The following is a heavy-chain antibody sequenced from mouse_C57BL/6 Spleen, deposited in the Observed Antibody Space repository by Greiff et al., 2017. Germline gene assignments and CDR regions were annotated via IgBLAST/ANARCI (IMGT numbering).Heavy chain of an antibody. CDR2: IDPSDSYT. D-gene: IGHD4-1*01. V-gene: IGHV1-69*01. CDR3: ARKGLGRRWYFDV. Sequence: QVQLQQPGAELVMPGASVKLSCKASGYTFTSYWMHWVKQRPGQGLEWIGEIDPSDSYTNYNQKFKGKATLTVDKSSSTAYMQLSSLTSEDSAVYYCARKGLGRRWYFDVWGTGTTVTVSS. CDR1: GYTFTSYW. J-gene: IGHJ1*03.